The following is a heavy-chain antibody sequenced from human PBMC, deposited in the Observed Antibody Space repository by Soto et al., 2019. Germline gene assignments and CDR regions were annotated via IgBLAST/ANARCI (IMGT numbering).Heavy chain of an antibody. Sequence: VGSLRLSCAASGFTFSNAWMNWVRQAPGKGLEWVGRIKTKSDGATTDYAAPVKGRFTISRDDSRNTLYLQMSSLKAEDTAVYYRTALTGTTMALDYWGQGTLVTVSS. CDR3: TALTGTTMALDY. CDR2: IKTKSDGATT. J-gene: IGHJ4*02. D-gene: IGHD1-7*01. CDR1: GFTFSNAW. V-gene: IGHV3-15*01.